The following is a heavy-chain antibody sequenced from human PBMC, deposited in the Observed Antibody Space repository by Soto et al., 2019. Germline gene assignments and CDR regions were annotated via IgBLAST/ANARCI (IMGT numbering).Heavy chain of an antibody. Sequence: PSETLSLTCAVSGGSISSSYWWTWVRQAPGKGLQWIGEIYHSGITNYNPSLRSRVSMSVDKSNNEFSLSLTSVTAADTAVYYCATLPPRIVVAFTEMPTWAQRILVTVSS. CDR1: GGSISSSYW. D-gene: IGHD2-21*01. CDR3: ATLPPRIVVAFTEMPT. CDR2: IYHSGIT. J-gene: IGHJ1*01. V-gene: IGHV4-4*02.